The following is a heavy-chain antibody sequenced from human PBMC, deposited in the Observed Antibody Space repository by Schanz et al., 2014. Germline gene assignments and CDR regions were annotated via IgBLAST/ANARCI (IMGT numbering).Heavy chain of an antibody. D-gene: IGHD3-22*01. CDR3: ARAGQDYSDSSGYATYYFGN. V-gene: IGHV1-69*04. CDR1: GGTFSSFA. CDR2: IIPILDIT. Sequence: QVQLVQSGAEVKKPGSSVNVSCEASGGTFSSFAIFWVRQAPGQGLEWMGTIIPILDITNYAQKFQGRVTINADKSTSTAYMELSNLRSEDTAVYYCARAGQDYSDSSGYATYYFGNWGQGTLVTVSS. J-gene: IGHJ4*02.